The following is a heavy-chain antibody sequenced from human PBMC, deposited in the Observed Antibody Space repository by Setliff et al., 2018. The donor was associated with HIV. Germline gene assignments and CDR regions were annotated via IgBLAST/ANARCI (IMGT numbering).Heavy chain of an antibody. CDR2: RSPIFSTT. V-gene: IGHV1-69*05. Sequence: SVKVSCKGSGDTFTTYVVSWVRQAPGQGLEWMGGRSPIFSTTNYAQKFQGRVTITTDESTSRAYMELSSLRSEDAAVYYCAITSRGYSLQRGGAFDIWGQGTLVTV. CDR3: AITSRGYSLQRGGAFDI. CDR1: GDTFTTYV. J-gene: IGHJ3*02. D-gene: IGHD3-22*01.